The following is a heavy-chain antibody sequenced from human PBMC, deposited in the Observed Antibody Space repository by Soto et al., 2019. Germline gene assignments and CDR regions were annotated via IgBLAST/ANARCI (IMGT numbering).Heavy chain of an antibody. V-gene: IGHV1-18*01. J-gene: IGHJ4*02. CDR1: GYTFTSFG. D-gene: IGHD4-4*01. Sequence: KEVAASVKVSCKVSGYTFTSFGISWVRQAPGQGLEWIGWISGYNGNTNYAQKLQGRVTMTTDTSTSTAYMELRSLRSDDSAVYYCARDRDSNFHYWGQGTLVTVSS. CDR3: ARDRDSNFHY. CDR2: ISGYNGNT.